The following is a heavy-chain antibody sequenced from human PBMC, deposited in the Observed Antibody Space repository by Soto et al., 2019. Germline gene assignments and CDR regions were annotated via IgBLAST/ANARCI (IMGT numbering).Heavy chain of an antibody. CDR2: IYYSGGT. Sequence: SETLSLTCTVSGGSISSGGYYWSWIRQHPGKGLEWIGYIYYSGGTYYNPSLKSRVTISVDTSKNQFSLKLSSVTAADTAVYYCARGDYYDSSGYYYSFRDYWGQGTLVTVSS. V-gene: IGHV4-31*03. D-gene: IGHD3-22*01. CDR3: ARGDYYDSSGYYYSFRDY. J-gene: IGHJ4*02. CDR1: GGSISSGGYY.